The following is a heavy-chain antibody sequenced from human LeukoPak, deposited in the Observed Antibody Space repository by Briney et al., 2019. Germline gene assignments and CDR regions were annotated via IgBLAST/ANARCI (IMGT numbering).Heavy chain of an antibody. J-gene: IGHJ4*02. CDR2: ISSSSSAI. CDR1: GFTFSTYS. CDR3: ARDRFYYDSSGRGLDY. D-gene: IGHD3-22*01. V-gene: IGHV3-48*01. Sequence: GGSLRLSCAASGFTFSTYSMNWVRQAPGKGLEWVLYISSSSSAIYYADSVKGRFTISRDNAKNSLYLQMNSLRAEDTAVYYCARDRFYYDSSGRGLDYWGQGTLVTVSS.